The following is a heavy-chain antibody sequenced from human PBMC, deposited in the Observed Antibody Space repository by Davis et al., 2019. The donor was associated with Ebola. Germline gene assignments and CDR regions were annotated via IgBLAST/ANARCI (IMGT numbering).Heavy chain of an antibody. D-gene: IGHD3-22*01. Sequence: SETLSLTCTVSGGSISSSSYYWGWIRQPPGKGLEWIGYIYYSGSTNYNPSLKSRVTISVDTSKNQFSLKLSSLTAADTAVYYCARVAYYYDSSGYHNGGFDYWGQGTLVTVSS. CDR1: GGSISSSSYY. CDR2: IYYSGST. CDR3: ARVAYYYDSSGYHNGGFDY. J-gene: IGHJ4*02. V-gene: IGHV4-61*05.